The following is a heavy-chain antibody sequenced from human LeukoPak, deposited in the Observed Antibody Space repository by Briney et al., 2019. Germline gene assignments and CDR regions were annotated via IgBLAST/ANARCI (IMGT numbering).Heavy chain of an antibody. CDR3: ASDGIVGAQTDAFDI. CDR1: GYTFTSYY. Sequence: GASVKVSCKASGYTFTSYYMHWVRQAPGQGLEWMGIINPSGGSTSYAQKFQGRVTITRDMSTSTVYMELSSLRSEDTAVYYCASDGIVGAQTDAFDIWGQGTMVTVSS. V-gene: IGHV1-46*01. D-gene: IGHD1-26*01. CDR2: INPSGGST. J-gene: IGHJ3*02.